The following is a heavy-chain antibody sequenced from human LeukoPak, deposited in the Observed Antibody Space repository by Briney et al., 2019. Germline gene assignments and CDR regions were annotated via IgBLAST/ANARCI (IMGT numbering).Heavy chain of an antibody. CDR1: GYTRTELS. J-gene: IGHJ4*02. CDR3: ATFPMYYYDSSGYRVDDY. D-gene: IGHD3-22*01. Sequence: ASVKVSCKGSGYTRTELSMHWVRQAPGKGLEWMGGFDPEDGETIYAQKFQGRVTMTEDTSTDTAYMELSSLRSEDTAVYYCATFPMYYYDSSGYRVDDYWGQGTLVTVSS. V-gene: IGHV1-24*01. CDR2: FDPEDGET.